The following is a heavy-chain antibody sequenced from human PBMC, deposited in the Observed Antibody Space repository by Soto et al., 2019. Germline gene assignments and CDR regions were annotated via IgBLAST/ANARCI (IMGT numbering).Heavy chain of an antibody. CDR1: GFTVSSNY. CDR3: AREDYGSGRTPYDY. Sequence: EVQLVESGGGLVQPGGSLRLSCAASGFTVSSNYMSWVRQAPGKGLEWVSVIYSGGSTYYADSVKGRFTISRDNSKNTLYLQMNSLRAEDTAVYYCAREDYGSGRTPYDYWGQGTLVTVSS. D-gene: IGHD3-3*01. V-gene: IGHV3-66*01. J-gene: IGHJ4*02. CDR2: IYSGGST.